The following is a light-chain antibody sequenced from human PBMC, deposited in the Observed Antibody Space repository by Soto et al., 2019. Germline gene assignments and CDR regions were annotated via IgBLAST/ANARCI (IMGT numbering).Light chain of an antibody. V-gene: IGKV3-20*01. CDR2: GAS. CDR1: RTVSSNY. J-gene: IGKJ1*01. CDR3: QQYGSSPT. Sequence: EIVLMQSPGTLSLSPGESATLSCRASRTVSSNYLAWYQQKPGQAPRLLIYGASSRATGIPDKFSGSGSGTDFTLTISRLEPEDFAVYYCQQYGSSPTFGPGTKVEIK.